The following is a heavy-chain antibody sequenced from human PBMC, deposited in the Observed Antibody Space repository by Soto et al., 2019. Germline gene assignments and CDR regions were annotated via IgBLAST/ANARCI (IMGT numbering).Heavy chain of an antibody. CDR2: IYPGDSDI. V-gene: IGHV5-51*03. CDR1: GYSFTSYW. CDR3: ARLISSMTTVVTEWFDP. J-gene: IGHJ5*02. Sequence: EGQLVQSGAEVKKPGESLKISCKGSGYSFTSYWIGWVRQRPGKGLEWMGIIYPGDSDIRYSPSFQGQVTISADKSISTAYLQWSSLKASDTAMYYCARLISSMTTVVTEWFDPWGQGTLVTVSS. D-gene: IGHD4-17*01.